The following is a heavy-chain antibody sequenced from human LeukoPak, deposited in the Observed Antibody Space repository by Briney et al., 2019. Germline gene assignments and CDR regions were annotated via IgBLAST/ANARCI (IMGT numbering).Heavy chain of an antibody. CDR2: IYYRWGT. D-gene: IGHD2-8*01. CDR1: GGSISSRTYY. Sequence: AETLSLTCTVSGGSISSRTYYWGGIRQPPGKGLEWIGNIYYRWGTYYNPSLKGRVTISVDTSKNPFSLKLSTLTAPDTAVYYRARDQGTIILAYFAYWGQGTLVTASS. V-gene: IGHV4-39*07. CDR3: ARDQGTIILAYFAY. J-gene: IGHJ4*02.